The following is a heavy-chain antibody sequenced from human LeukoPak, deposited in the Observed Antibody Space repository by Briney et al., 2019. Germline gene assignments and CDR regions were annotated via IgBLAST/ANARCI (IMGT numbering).Heavy chain of an antibody. CDR1: GFTFSSYA. V-gene: IGHV3-23*01. CDR2: ISGSGGST. Sequence: GGSLRLSCAASGFTFSSYAMSWVRQAPGKGMEWDSAISGSGGSTYYADSVKGRFTISRDNSKNTLYLQMNSLRAEDTAVYYCAKEIRWQNWFDPWGQGTLVTVSS. J-gene: IGHJ5*02. CDR3: AKEIRWQNWFDP. D-gene: IGHD4-23*01.